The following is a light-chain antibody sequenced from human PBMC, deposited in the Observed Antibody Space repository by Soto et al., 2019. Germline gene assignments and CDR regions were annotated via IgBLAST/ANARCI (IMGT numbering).Light chain of an antibody. CDR3: QHYYDVPYT. V-gene: IGKV4-1*01. J-gene: IGKJ2*01. Sequence: IVMTQSPESLAVSLGERATINCKSSQSVLYSSNNKNYLAWFQQKPGQPPKLLIYWASTRESGVPDRFSGSGSGTDFTLTVSSLQAEDVAVYYCQHYYDVPYTFGQGTKLEIK. CDR1: QSVLYSSNNKNY. CDR2: WAS.